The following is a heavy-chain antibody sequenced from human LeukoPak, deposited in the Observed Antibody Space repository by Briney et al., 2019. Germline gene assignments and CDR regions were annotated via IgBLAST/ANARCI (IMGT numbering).Heavy chain of an antibody. D-gene: IGHD1-1*01. V-gene: IGHV3-23*01. CDR3: AKDWDWNPLYLDY. Sequence: GGSLRLSCAASGFTFSTYAMTWVRQAPGKGLEWVSAINGGGDSTYYADSVKGRFIISRDFSKNTLYLQMNSLRAEDTAVYYCAKDWDWNPLYLDYWGQGALVTVSS. CDR1: GFTFSTYA. J-gene: IGHJ4*02. CDR2: INGGGDST.